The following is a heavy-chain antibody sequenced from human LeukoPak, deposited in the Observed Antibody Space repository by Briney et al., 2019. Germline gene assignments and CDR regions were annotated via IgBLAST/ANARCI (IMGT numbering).Heavy chain of an antibody. CDR3: ARRNWNDVNFDY. CDR2: IYYSGST. CDR1: VVSISSDNW. D-gene: IGHD1-1*01. V-gene: IGHV4-4*02. J-gene: IGHJ4*02. Sequence: SGTLSLTCAVSVVSISSDNWWSWVRQPPGKGLEWIGSIYYSGSTYYNPSLKSRVAISVDTSKNQFSLKLSSVTAADTALYYCARRNWNDVNFDYWGQGTLVTVSS.